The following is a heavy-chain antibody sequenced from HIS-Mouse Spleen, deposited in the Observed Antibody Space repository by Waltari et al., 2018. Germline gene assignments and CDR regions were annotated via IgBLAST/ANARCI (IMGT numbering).Heavy chain of an antibody. Sequence: EVQLVQSGAAVKKPGDSLKHSCKGSGYSFPSYTIACVRHIPGKGLEWMGIIYTGDYDTRYSPCFQGQVSISADKSISTAYLQWSSVKASETAMYYCARLRYSSSWLEYFQHWGQGTLVTVSS. J-gene: IGHJ1*01. D-gene: IGHD6-13*01. CDR2: IYTGDYDT. CDR3: ARLRYSSSWLEYFQH. V-gene: IGHV5-51*03. CDR1: GYSFPSYT.